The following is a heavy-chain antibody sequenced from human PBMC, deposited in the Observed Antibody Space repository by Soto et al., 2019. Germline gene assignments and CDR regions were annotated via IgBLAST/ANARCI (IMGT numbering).Heavy chain of an antibody. V-gene: IGHV1-18*01. Sequence: QVQLVQSGAEVKKPGASVKVSCKASGYTFTSYGISWVRQAPGQGLEWMGWITAYNGNTNYAQKLQGRVTMTTDTSTRTAYKELRSLRSDDTAVYYCAELRGYSDGEFDYWGQGTLVTVSS. CDR2: ITAYNGNT. CDR3: AELRGYSDGEFDY. CDR1: GYTFTSYG. J-gene: IGHJ4*02. D-gene: IGHD5-18*01.